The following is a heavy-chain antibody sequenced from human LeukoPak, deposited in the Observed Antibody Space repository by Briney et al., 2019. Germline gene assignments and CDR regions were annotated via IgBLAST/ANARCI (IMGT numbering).Heavy chain of an antibody. V-gene: IGHV3-53*01. CDR1: GFTVSSNS. CDR2: IYSDNT. Sequence: GGSLRLSCTVSGFTVSSNSMSWVRQAPGKGLEWVSFIYSDNTHYSDSVKGRFTISRDNSKNTLYLQMNSLRAEDTAVYYCAKGREPNYYYYYMDVWGKGTTVTISS. CDR3: AKGREPNYYYYYMDV. D-gene: IGHD1-26*01. J-gene: IGHJ6*03.